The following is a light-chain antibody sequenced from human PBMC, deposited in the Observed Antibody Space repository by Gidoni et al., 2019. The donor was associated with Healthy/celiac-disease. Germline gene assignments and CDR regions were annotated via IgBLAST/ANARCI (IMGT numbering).Light chain of an antibody. Sequence: EIVLTQSPATLSLSPGERATLTCRASQSVSSYLAWYQQRPGQAPRLLIYDASNRDTGIPARFSGRGSGTDFTLTISSLEPEDFAGYYCQQRSNWQLTFGGGTKVEIE. CDR2: DAS. J-gene: IGKJ4*01. CDR1: QSVSSY. V-gene: IGKV3-11*01. CDR3: QQRSNWQLT.